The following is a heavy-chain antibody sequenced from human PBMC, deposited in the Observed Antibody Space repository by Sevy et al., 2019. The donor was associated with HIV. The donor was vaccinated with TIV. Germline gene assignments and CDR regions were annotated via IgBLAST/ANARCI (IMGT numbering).Heavy chain of an antibody. D-gene: IGHD1-26*01. CDR2: ISTYNT. CDR1: GYTFTSYG. V-gene: IGHV1-18*01. Sequence: ASVKVSCKASGYTFTSYGITWVRQAPGQGLEWMGWISTYNTNYTGKRQGRVTMTTDTSTSTVYMKLRSLRSDDTAVYYCARAPSGNQGPGQYFQHWGQGTLVTVSS. CDR3: ARAPSGNQGPGQYFQH. J-gene: IGHJ1*01.